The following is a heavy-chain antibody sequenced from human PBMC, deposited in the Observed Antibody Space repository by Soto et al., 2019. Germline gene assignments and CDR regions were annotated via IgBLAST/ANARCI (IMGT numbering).Heavy chain of an antibody. CDR2: ISSSSSKI. V-gene: IGHV3-21*01. D-gene: IGHD6-6*01. CDR3: AKGVEYSSSSYPFSYFDY. J-gene: IGHJ4*02. CDR1: GFTFSSYS. Sequence: GGSLRLSCAASGFTFSSYSMNWVRQAPGKGLEWVSSISSSSSKIYYAESVKGRFTISRDNAKNTLYLQMNSLIAVDTAVYYFAKGVEYSSSSYPFSYFDYWGQGTLVTVSS.